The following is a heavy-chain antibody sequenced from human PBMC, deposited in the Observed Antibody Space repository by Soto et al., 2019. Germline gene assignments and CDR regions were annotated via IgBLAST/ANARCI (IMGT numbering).Heavy chain of an antibody. D-gene: IGHD3-3*01. Sequence: GGSLRLSCAASGFTFSSYAMSWVRQAPGKGLEWVSAISGSGGSTYYADSVKGRFTISRDNSKNTLYLQMNSLRAEDTAVYYCAKRGIRITIFGVVDEHFDYWGQGTLVTVSS. CDR3: AKRGIRITIFGVVDEHFDY. CDR1: GFTFSSYA. J-gene: IGHJ4*02. CDR2: ISGSGGST. V-gene: IGHV3-23*01.